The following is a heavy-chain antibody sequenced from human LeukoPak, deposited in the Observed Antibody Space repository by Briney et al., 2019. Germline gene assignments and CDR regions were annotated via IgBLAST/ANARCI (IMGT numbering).Heavy chain of an antibody. CDR3: AKVAHYYGSGSYYEYYFDY. J-gene: IGHJ4*02. CDR1: GFTFSSYA. V-gene: IGHV3-23*01. D-gene: IGHD3-10*01. Sequence: GGSLRLSCAASGFTFSSYAMSWVRQAPGKGLEWVSGISGSGGSTYYADSVKGRCTISRDNSKNTLYLQMNSLSADDTAVYYCAKVAHYYGSGSYYEYYFDYWGQGTLVTVSS. CDR2: ISGSGGST.